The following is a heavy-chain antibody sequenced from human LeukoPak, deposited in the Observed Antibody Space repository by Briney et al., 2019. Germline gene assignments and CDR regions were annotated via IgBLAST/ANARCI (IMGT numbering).Heavy chain of an antibody. Sequence: GGSLRLSCAASGFTFSSYNMNWVRQAPGKGLEWVGRIKSKTDGGTTDYAAPVKGRFTISRDDSKNTLYLQMNSLKTEDTAVYYCTTDRIWFGELRDYWGQGTLVTVSS. D-gene: IGHD3-10*01. CDR2: IKSKTDGGTT. CDR3: TTDRIWFGELRDY. J-gene: IGHJ4*02. CDR1: GFTFSSYN. V-gene: IGHV3-15*01.